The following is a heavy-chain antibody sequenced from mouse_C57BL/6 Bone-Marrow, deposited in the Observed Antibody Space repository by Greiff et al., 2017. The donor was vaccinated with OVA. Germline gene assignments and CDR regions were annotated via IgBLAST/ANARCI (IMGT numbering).Heavy chain of an antibody. V-gene: IGHV1-80*01. J-gene: IGHJ1*03. CDR1: GYAFSSYW. CDR3: AREDSRYWYFDV. D-gene: IGHD1-1*01. CDR2: IYPGDGDT. Sequence: QVQLKQSGAELVKPGASVKISCKASGYAFSSYWMNWVKQRPGKGLEWIGQIYPGDGDTNYNGKFKGKATLTADKSSSTAYMQLSSLTSEDSAVYCCAREDSRYWYFDVWGTGTTVTVSS.